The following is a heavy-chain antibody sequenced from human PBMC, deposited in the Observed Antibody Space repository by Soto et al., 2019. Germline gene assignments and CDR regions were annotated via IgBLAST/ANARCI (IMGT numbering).Heavy chain of an antibody. CDR3: AKGPKSSAFDI. J-gene: IGHJ3*02. CDR1: GFTFSSYG. D-gene: IGHD6-6*01. Sequence: PGGSLRLSCAASGFTFSSYGMHWVRQAPGKGLEWVAVISYDGSNKYYADSVKGRFTISRDNSKNTLYLQMNSLRAEDTAVYYCAKGPKSSAFDIWGQGTMVTVSS. CDR2: ISYDGSNK. V-gene: IGHV3-30*18.